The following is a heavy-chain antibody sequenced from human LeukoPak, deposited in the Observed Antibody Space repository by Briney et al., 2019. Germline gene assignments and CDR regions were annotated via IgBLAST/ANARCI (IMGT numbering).Heavy chain of an antibody. CDR1: GYSFTSYW. V-gene: IGHV5-51*01. J-gene: IGHJ3*02. Sequence: GESLKISCKGSGYSFTSYWIGWVRQMPGKGLEWMGIIYPGDSDTRYSPSFQGQVTISADKSISTAYLQWSSLKASDTAMYYCARSVTPGGAWGWAAFDIWGQGSMVTVSS. CDR3: ARSVTPGGAWGWAAFDI. CDR2: IYPGDSDT. D-gene: IGHD7-27*01.